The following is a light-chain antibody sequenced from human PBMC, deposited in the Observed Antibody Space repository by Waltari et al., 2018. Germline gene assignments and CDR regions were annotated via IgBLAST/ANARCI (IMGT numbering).Light chain of an antibody. V-gene: IGKV3-11*01. J-gene: IGKJ4*01. CDR3: QQRTNGLT. Sequence: EIVLTQSPATLSLSPGESATLSCRASHSVSNFLAWSQQKPGQAPRLLIYDAFNRATGNTARFSGTGSGTDVTLTISSLEPVDFAVCDCQQRTNGLTFGGRTKVEIK. CDR1: HSVSNF. CDR2: DAF.